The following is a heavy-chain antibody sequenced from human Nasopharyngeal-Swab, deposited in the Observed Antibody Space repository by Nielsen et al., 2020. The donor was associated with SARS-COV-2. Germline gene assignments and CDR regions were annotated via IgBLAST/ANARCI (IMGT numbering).Heavy chain of an antibody. CDR1: GFTFSSYA. V-gene: IGHV3-23*01. CDR2: ISGSGGST. D-gene: IGHD4-17*01. CDR3: AKDVHGDYGGIDY. J-gene: IGHJ4*02. Sequence: GGSLRLSCAASGFTFSSYAMSWVRQAPGKGLEWVSAISGSGGSTYYADSVKGRFTISRDNSKNTLYLQMNSLRVEDTAVYYCAKDVHGDYGGIDYWGQGTLVTVSS.